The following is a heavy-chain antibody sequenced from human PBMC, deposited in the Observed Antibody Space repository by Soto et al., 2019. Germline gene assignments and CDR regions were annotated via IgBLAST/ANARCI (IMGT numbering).Heavy chain of an antibody. D-gene: IGHD3-9*01. V-gene: IGHV3-48*01. CDR3: ARDLRYFDPSDY. J-gene: IGHJ4*02. Sequence: PGGSLRLSCAASGFTFSNYNMNWVRQAPGKGLEWVSYISSSGGTIYYADSVKGRFTISRDNAKNSLYLQMNSLRAEDTAVYYCARDLRYFDPSDYWGQGTLVNVSS. CDR2: ISSSGGTI. CDR1: GFTFSNYN.